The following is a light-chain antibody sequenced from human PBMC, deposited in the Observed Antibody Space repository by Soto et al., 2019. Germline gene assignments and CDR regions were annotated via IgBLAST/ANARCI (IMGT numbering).Light chain of an antibody. CDR3: QQSYSTPPIT. V-gene: IGKV1-39*01. Sequence: DIQMTQSPSSLSASVGDRVTITCRASQSISSYLHWYQQKPGKAPKLLIYAASSLQSGVPSRFSGSGSGTDFTLTISSLQPEDFATYYCQQSYSTPPITFGQGTRLEIK. J-gene: IGKJ5*01. CDR1: QSISSY. CDR2: AAS.